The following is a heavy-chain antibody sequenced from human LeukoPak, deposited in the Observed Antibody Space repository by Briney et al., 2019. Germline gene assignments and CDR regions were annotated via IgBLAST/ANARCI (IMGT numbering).Heavy chain of an antibody. J-gene: IGHJ6*03. V-gene: IGHV3-30*02. CDR1: GFTVSNNY. Sequence: PGGSLRLSCAASGFTVSNNYMTWVRQAPGKGLEWVAFIRYDGSNRYYADSVKGRFTISRDNSKNTLYLQMNSLRAEDTAVYYCAKVPNSGYDYRYYYYYYMDVWGKGTTVTVSS. D-gene: IGHD5-12*01. CDR3: AKVPNSGYDYRYYYYYYMDV. CDR2: IRYDGSNR.